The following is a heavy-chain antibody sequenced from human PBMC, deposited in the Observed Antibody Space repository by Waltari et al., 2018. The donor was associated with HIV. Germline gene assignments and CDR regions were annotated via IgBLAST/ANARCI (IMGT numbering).Heavy chain of an antibody. CDR1: ACTFGSYS. J-gene: IGHJ6*02. Sequence: EVQLVESGGGLVTPGGSLRPSCAASACTFGSYSSNWVRQAPGKGLEWVSSISSSSSYIYYADSVKGRFTISRDNAKNSLYLQMNSLRAEDTAVYYCARDFWGGYYYGMDVWGQGTTVTVSS. V-gene: IGHV3-21*01. CDR2: ISSSSSYI. CDR3: ARDFWGGYYYGMDV. D-gene: IGHD3-16*01.